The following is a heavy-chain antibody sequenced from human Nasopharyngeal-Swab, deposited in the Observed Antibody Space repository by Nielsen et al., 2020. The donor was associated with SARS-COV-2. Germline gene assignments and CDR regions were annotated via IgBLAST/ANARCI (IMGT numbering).Heavy chain of an antibody. V-gene: IGHV7-4-1*02. D-gene: IGHD3-22*01. CDR3: AREEDYDSSGYASDAFDI. CDR2: INTNTGNP. J-gene: IGHJ3*02. Sequence: VRQMPGKGLVWMGWINTNTGNPTYAQGFTGRFVFSLDTSVSTAYLQISSLKAEDTAVYYCAREEDYDSSGYASDAFDIWGQGTMVTVSS.